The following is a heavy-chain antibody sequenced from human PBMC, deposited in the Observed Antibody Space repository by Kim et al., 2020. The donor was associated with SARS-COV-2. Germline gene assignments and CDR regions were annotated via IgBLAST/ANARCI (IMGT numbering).Heavy chain of an antibody. V-gene: IGHV3-48*03. Sequence: GGSLRLSCAASGFNFSSYDMNWVRQAPGKGLEWVSFISSSGRIIYYGDSVKGRFTISRDNAQNSLYLQMNSLRAEDTAVYYCARDGHHYYYGLDVWVQGTTVTVSS. CDR3: ARDGHHYYYGLDV. CDR1: GFNFSSYD. CDR2: ISSSGRII. J-gene: IGHJ6*02.